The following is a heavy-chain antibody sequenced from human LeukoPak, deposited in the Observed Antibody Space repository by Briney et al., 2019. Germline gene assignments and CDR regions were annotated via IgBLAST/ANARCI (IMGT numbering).Heavy chain of an antibody. J-gene: IGHJ4*02. CDR3: ERPVRDSGSYYLDY. D-gene: IGHD1-26*01. Sequence: GGSLRLACAASGFTVSSNYRSWVRQAPGKGLEWVSVIYSGGSTYYADSVKGRFTISRDNSKNTLYLQMNNLRAEDTAVYYCERPVRDSGSYYLDYWGQGTLVTVSS. V-gene: IGHV3-53*01. CDR1: GFTVSSNY. CDR2: IYSGGST.